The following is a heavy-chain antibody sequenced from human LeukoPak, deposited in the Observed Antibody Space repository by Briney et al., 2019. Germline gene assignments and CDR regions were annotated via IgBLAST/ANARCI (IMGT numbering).Heavy chain of an antibody. D-gene: IGHD1/OR15-1a*01. CDR2: ISGSGGVT. CDR3: GKDRGNSREFDC. V-gene: IGHV3-23*01. J-gene: IGHJ4*02. CDR1: GFTFSYA. Sequence: GGALRLSCAASGFTFSYAMSWVRQATGKGLEWVSAISGSGGVTYFADSVKGRFTISRDNAKNTLYLQMNSLTAGDRAVYYWGKDRGNSREFDCWGQGTLVTVSS.